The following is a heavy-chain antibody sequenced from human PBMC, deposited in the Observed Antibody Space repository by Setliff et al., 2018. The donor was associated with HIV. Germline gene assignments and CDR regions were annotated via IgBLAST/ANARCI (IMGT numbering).Heavy chain of an antibody. CDR3: AAAWGDGSFDY. V-gene: IGHV1-58*02. CDR1: GFTFISSA. CDR2: IDVGGGNT. D-gene: IGHD3-16*01. Sequence: SVKVSRKASGFTFISSAMQWVRQARGQRLEWIGWIDVGGGNTNYAQKFQERVTITRDMSTSTAYMELSSLRSEDTAVYYCAAAWGDGSFDYWGQGTLVTVSS. J-gene: IGHJ4*02.